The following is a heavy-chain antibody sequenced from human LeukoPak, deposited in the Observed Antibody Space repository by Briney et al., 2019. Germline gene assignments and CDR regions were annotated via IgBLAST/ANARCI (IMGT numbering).Heavy chain of an antibody. J-gene: IGHJ6*03. Sequence: SETLSLTCAVYGGSFSGYYWSWIRQPPGKGLEWIGEINHSGSTNYNPSLKSRVTISVDTSKNQFSLKLSSVTAADTAVYYCAIGVEGWNYYYYYYMDVWGKGTTVTVSS. D-gene: IGHD3-3*01. CDR3: AIGVEGWNYYYYYYMDV. CDR2: INHSGST. CDR1: GGSFSGYY. V-gene: IGHV4-34*01.